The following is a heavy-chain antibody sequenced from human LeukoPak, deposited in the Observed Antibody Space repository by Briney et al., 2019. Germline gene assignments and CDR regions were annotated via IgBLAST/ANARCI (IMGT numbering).Heavy chain of an antibody. V-gene: IGHV4-30-2*01. CDR3: ARSIGSSGWFDY. J-gene: IGHJ4*02. CDR1: GASISSGGYF. D-gene: IGHD6-19*01. Sequence: SETLSLTCAVSGASISSGGYFWSWIRQPPGKGLEWIGYIYHTGNTYYNPSLESRVTMSVDKSKNQFSLSLASVTVADTAVYYCARSIGSSGWFDYWGQGTLVTVSS. CDR2: IYHTGNT.